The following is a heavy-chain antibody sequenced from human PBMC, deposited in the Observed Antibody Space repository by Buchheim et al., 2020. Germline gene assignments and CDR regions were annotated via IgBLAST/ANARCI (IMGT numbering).Heavy chain of an antibody. CDR1: GFTVSRYW. J-gene: IGHJ4*02. CDR3: ARASNSRDYFDS. Sequence: EVQLVESGGGLVQPGQSLRLSCTASGFTVSRYWIHWVRQAPGKGLVWVSRIDGDGSAADYADSVTGRVTVPRDNAKNTVYLQLNSLRAEDTGVYYCARASNSRDYFDSWGQGTL. V-gene: IGHV3-74*01. CDR2: IDGDGSAA. D-gene: IGHD4-23*01.